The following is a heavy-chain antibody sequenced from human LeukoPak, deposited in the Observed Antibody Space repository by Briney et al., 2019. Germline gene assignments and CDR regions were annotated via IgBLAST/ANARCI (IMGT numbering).Heavy chain of an antibody. CDR1: GFTFSNYW. D-gene: IGHD2-21*01. CDR3: AQLRIL. CDR2: INQDGSQK. J-gene: IGHJ4*02. Sequence: GGSLRLSCAASGFTFSNYWMHWVRQAPGKGLEWVANINQDGSQKYYVDSVKGRFTISRDNAKNSLYLQMNSLRAEDTAVYYCAQLRILWGQGTLATVSS. V-gene: IGHV3-7*01.